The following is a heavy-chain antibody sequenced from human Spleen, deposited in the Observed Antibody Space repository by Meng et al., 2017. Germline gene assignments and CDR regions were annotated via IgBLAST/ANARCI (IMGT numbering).Heavy chain of an antibody. CDR3: ARGPVWSSDALDI. J-gene: IGHJ3*02. D-gene: IGHD3-10*01. V-gene: IGHV3-73*01. CDR1: GVSFSDSD. CDR2: IGTKPKSYAA. Sequence: GESLKISCAVSGVSFSDSDIHWVRQASGKGLEWVGRIGTKPKSYAAAYAASVRGRFTISRDDSKDTAYLQMNSLKTEDTAVYYCARGPVWSSDALDIWGQGAMVTVSS.